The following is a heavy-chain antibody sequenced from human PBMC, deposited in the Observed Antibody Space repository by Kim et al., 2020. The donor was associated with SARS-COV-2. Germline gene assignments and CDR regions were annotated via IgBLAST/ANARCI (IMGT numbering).Heavy chain of an antibody. CDR1: GFTFDDYA. Sequence: GGSLRLSCAASGFTFDDYAMHWVRQAPGKGLEWVSGISWNSGSIGYADSVKGRFTISRDNAKNSLYLQMNSLRAEDTALYYCAKDGVVVPAAMPYYFDYWGQGTLVTVSS. V-gene: IGHV3-9*01. D-gene: IGHD2-2*01. J-gene: IGHJ4*02. CDR2: ISWNSGSI. CDR3: AKDGVVVPAAMPYYFDY.